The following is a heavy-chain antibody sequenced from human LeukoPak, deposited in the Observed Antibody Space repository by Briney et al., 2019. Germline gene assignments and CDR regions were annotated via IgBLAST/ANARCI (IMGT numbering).Heavy chain of an antibody. D-gene: IGHD1-7*01. CDR2: ISGSGGST. J-gene: IGHJ4*02. CDR1: GFTFSSYA. CDR3: ARDRRDITGTTSFDY. V-gene: IGHV3-23*01. Sequence: GESLKISCAASGFTFSSYAMSWVRQAPGKGLEWVSAISGSGGSTYYADSVKGRFTISRDNSKNSLYLQMNSLRAEDTAVYYCARDRRDITGTTSFDYWGQGTLVTVSS.